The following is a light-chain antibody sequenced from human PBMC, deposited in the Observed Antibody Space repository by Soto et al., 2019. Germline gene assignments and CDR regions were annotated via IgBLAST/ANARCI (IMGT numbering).Light chain of an antibody. CDR2: GAS. CDR1: QSVGRN. CDR3: QQYNHWPPLT. Sequence: EIVMTQSPATLSVSPGERATLSCRASQSVGRNLAWYQQKPGQAPRLLIYGASTRATGIPARLSGSGSGTEFTLTISSLQSEDFAIYSCQQYNHWPPLTFGGGTKVEI. J-gene: IGKJ4*01. V-gene: IGKV3-15*01.